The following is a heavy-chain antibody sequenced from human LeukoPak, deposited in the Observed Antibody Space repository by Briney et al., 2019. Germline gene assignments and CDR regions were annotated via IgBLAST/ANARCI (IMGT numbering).Heavy chain of an antibody. CDR2: IYYSGST. CDR1: GGSISSSGYY. D-gene: IGHD6-13*01. V-gene: IGHV4-39*01. Sequence: PSETLSLTCTVSGGSISSSGYYWGWIRQPPGKGLEWIGSIYYSGSTYYNPSLKSRVTISVDTSKNQFSLKLSSVTAADTAVYYCAGYPGLRYWGQGTLVTVSS. J-gene: IGHJ4*02. CDR3: AGYPGLRY.